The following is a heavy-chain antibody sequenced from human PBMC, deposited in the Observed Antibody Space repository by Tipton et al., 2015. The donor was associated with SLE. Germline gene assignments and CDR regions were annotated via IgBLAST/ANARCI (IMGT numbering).Heavy chain of an antibody. J-gene: IGHJ4*02. Sequence: TLSLTCTVSGGSISTNDWSWIRQPPGKGLEWIGCIYYTGSTNYNPSLKSRVTISEDTSKTQFSLKLSSVSAADTAVYYCARWVSGYADYWGQGTLVTVSS. CDR3: ARWVSGYADY. CDR1: GGSISTND. D-gene: IGHD5-12*01. V-gene: IGHV4-59*01. CDR2: IYYTGST.